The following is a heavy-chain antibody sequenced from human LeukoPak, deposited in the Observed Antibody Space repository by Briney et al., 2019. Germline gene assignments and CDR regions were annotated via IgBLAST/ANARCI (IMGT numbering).Heavy chain of an antibody. CDR3: ARESGSGHRDFDY. D-gene: IGHD3-10*01. J-gene: IGHJ4*02. V-gene: IGHV3-66*01. Sequence: GGSLRLSCAASGVTVSSNYMNGVRQAPGEVLEWGAVIYRGGSKYYADSVKGRFTTSRDNSKNTLYLQMKSLRVEDTAVFYCARESGSGHRDFDYWGQGTLVTVSS. CDR1: GVTVSSNY. CDR2: IYRGGSK.